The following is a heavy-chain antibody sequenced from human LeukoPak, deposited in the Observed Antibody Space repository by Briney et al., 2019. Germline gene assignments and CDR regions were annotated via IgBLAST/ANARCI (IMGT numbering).Heavy chain of an antibody. V-gene: IGHV3-30*18. CDR2: ISSDGSNK. D-gene: IGHD2-2*01. Sequence: PGRSLRLSCAASGFTFSSYGMHWVRQAPGKGLEWVAVISSDGSNKYYADSVKGRFTISRDNSKNTLYLQMNSLRAEDTAVYYCAKAHLGYCSSTSCYSVDYWGQGTLVTVSS. J-gene: IGHJ4*02. CDR3: AKAHLGYCSSTSCYSVDY. CDR1: GFTFSSYG.